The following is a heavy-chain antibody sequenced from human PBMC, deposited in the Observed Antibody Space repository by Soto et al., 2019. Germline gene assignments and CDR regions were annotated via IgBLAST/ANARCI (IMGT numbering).Heavy chain of an antibody. D-gene: IGHD2-2*01. V-gene: IGHV1-2*02. CDR1: EYTFTDNY. CDR2: LNPNSGAT. J-gene: IGHJ4*02. CDR3: ARQSCGSTSCFYDY. Sequence: EASVKVSCKTSEYTFTDNYIYWIRQAPGQGLEWKGWLNPNSGATDFAQRFQGRVTLTSDTSISTAYMELNRLTSDDTAVFYCARQSCGSTSCFYDYWGPGTLVTVSS.